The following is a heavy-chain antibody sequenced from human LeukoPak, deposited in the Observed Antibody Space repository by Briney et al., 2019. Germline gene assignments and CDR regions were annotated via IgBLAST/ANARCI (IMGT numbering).Heavy chain of an antibody. CDR1: GYTFSIYN. V-gene: IGHV1-46*01. D-gene: IGHD6-13*01. CDR2: INPSGGT. CDR3: AREGVAGTGLDY. Sequence: ASVKVSCKASGYTFSIYNMHWVRQAPGQGLEWMGIINPSGGTSYAQKLQGRITMTRDTSTSTLYMELSSLRSEDTAVYYCAREGVAGTGLDYWGQGTLVTVSS. J-gene: IGHJ4*02.